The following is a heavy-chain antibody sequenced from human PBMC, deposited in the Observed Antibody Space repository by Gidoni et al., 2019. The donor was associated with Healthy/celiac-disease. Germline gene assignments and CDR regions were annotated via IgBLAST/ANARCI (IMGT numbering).Heavy chain of an antibody. CDR3: ATTALGYYYYGMDV. J-gene: IGHJ6*02. V-gene: IGHV3-11*05. Sequence: QVQLVESGGDLVKPGGSLRLSCAASVFTFSDYYMSWIRQAPGKGLEWVSYISSSSSYTNYADSVKGRFTISRDNAKNSLYLQMNSLRAEDTAVYYCATTALGYYYYGMDVWGQGTTVTVSS. D-gene: IGHD4-17*01. CDR1: VFTFSDYY. CDR2: ISSSSSYT.